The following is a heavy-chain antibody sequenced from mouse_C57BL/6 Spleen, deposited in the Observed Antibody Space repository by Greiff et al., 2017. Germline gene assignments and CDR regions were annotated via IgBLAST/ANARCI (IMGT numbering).Heavy chain of an antibody. V-gene: IGHV2-6-1*01. D-gene: IGHD1-1*01. Sequence: VHLVESGPGLVAPSQSLSITCTVSGFSLTSYGVHWVRQPPGKGLEWLVVIWSDGSTTYNSALKSRLSISKDNSKSQVFLKMNSLQTDDTAMYYCARHGDYYYGSSSFAYWGQGTLVTVSA. J-gene: IGHJ3*01. CDR1: GFSLTSYG. CDR2: IWSDGST. CDR3: ARHGDYYYGSSSFAY.